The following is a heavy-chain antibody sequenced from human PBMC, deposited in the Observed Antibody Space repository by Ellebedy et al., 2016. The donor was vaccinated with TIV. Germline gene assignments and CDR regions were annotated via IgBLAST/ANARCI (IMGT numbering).Heavy chain of an antibody. CDR2: ISTSSSYT. CDR3: VRTGRPWFDY. J-gene: IGHJ4*02. V-gene: IGHV3-21*06. D-gene: IGHD2-8*02. Sequence: GESLKISCEASGFTFSSYSMSWIRQAPGKGLEWVSTISTSSSYTKCADSVKGRFTVSRDDAKNSLYLHMNSLKAEDTAVYYCVRTGRPWFDYWGQGTLVTVSS. CDR1: GFTFSSYS.